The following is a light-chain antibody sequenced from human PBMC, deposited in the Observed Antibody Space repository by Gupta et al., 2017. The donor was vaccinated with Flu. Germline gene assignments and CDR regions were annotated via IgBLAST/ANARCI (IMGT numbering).Light chain of an antibody. CDR3: QQSYSAPLVT. CDR2: AAS. Sequence: DRVTITCRASQTISSYLNWYQQKPGKAPKILIFAASSLQSGVPSRFSGSGSGTEFTLTVSSLQPEDFATYYCQQSYSAPLVTFGPGTKVDIK. CDR1: QTISSY. V-gene: IGKV1-39*01. J-gene: IGKJ3*01.